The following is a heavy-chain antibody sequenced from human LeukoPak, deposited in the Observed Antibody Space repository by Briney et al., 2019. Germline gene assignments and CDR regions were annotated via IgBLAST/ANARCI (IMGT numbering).Heavy chain of an antibody. CDR2: ITSDGRTT. Sequence: PGGSLRLSCAASEFTFSSYWMHWVRQAPGMGLEWVSHITSDGRTTSYVDSVEGRITISRDNAKNTLYLQMNSLRAEDTAVYYCARGGSPIYDAFEIWGQGTKVTVSS. CDR3: ARGGSPIYDAFEI. J-gene: IGHJ3*02. D-gene: IGHD2/OR15-2a*01. CDR1: EFTFSSYW. V-gene: IGHV3-74*01.